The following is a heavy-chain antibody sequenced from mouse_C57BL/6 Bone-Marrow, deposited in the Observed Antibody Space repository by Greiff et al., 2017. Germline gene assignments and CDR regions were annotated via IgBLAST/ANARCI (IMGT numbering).Heavy chain of an antibody. V-gene: IGHV1-55*01. CDR3: ARQRIYYDYDEGWYFDV. CDR2: IYPGSGST. CDR1: GYTFTSYW. D-gene: IGHD2-4*01. J-gene: IGHJ1*03. Sequence: VQLQQPGAELVKPGASVKMSCKASGYTFTSYWITWVKQRPGQGLEWIGDIYPGSGSTNYNEKFTSKATLTVDTSSSTAYMQLSSLTSEDSAVYYCARQRIYYDYDEGWYFDVWGTGTTVTVSS.